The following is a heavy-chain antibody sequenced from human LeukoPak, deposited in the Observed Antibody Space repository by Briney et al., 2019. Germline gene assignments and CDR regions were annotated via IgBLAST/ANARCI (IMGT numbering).Heavy chain of an antibody. CDR2: IYYSGST. CDR1: GGSISSYH. V-gene: IGHV4-59*01. J-gene: IGHJ3*02. CDR3: ARAVMYYDFWSAANRPDAFDI. D-gene: IGHD3-3*01. Sequence: TSETLSLTCTVSGGSISSYHWSWIPQPPGKGLEWIGYIYYSGSTNSNPSLKSRVTISVDTSKNQFSLKLSSVAAADMAVYYCARAVMYYDFWSAANRPDAFDIWGQGTMVTVSS.